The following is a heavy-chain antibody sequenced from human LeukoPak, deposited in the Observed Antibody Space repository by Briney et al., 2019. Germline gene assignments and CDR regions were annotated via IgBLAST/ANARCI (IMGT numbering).Heavy chain of an antibody. J-gene: IGHJ4*02. Sequence: PGGSLRLSCAASGFTFSSYSMNWVRQAPGKGLEWVSVIYSGGSTYYADSVKGRFTISRDNSKNTLYLQMNSLRAEDTAVYYCARARMMGATIPYYFDYWGQGTLVTVSS. CDR3: ARARMMGATIPYYFDY. D-gene: IGHD1-26*01. CDR1: GFTFSSYS. CDR2: IYSGGST. V-gene: IGHV3-66*01.